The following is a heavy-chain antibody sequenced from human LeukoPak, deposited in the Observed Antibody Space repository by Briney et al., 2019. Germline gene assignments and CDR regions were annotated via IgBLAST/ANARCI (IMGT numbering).Heavy chain of an antibody. Sequence: GGSLRLSCAASGFTFSSYGMHWVRQAPGKGLEWVAVISYDGSNKYYADSVKGRFTISRDNSKNTLYLQMNSLRAEDTAVYYCAKDAGWGYCGGDCYSYYFDYWGQGTLVTVSS. V-gene: IGHV3-30*18. J-gene: IGHJ4*02. CDR1: GFTFSSYG. CDR2: ISYDGSNK. D-gene: IGHD2-21*02. CDR3: AKDAGWGYCGGDCYSYYFDY.